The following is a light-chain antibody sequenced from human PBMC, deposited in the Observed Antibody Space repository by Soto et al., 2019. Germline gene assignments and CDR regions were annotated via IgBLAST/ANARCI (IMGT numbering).Light chain of an antibody. CDR2: GNN. V-gene: IGLV1-40*01. Sequence: QSVLTQPPSVSGAPGHRFTISCTGSSSNIGADYDVHWYQQRPGTAPKLLIFGNNNRPSGVPDRFSGSKSGTSASLAITGLQAEDEGDYYCQSYDSTLSARYVFGTGTKVTVL. CDR1: SSNIGADYD. CDR3: QSYDSTLSARYV. J-gene: IGLJ1*01.